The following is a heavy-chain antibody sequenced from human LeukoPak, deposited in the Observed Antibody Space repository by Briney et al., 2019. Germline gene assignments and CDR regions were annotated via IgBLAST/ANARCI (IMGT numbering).Heavy chain of an antibody. V-gene: IGHV4-31*03. CDR3: ARVRMTTAYYYYYGMDV. D-gene: IGHD4-17*01. CDR2: IYYSGST. Sequence: PSETLSLTCTVSGGSISSGGYYWSWIRQHPGKGLEWIGYIYYSGSTNYNPSLKSRVTISVDTSKNQFSLKLSSVTAADTAVYYCARVRMTTAYYYYYGMDVWGQGTTVTVSS. CDR1: GGSISSGGYY. J-gene: IGHJ6*02.